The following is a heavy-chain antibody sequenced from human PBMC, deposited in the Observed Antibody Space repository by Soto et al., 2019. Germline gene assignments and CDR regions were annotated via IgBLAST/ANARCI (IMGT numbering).Heavy chain of an antibody. CDR3: ARHFAYFDS. D-gene: IGHD3-3*02. CDR2: VYHTGRT. J-gene: IGHJ4*02. CDR1: GGSFKSGSYS. V-gene: IGHV4-61*01. Sequence: SETLSLTCTVSGGSFKSGSYSWSWIRQPPGKGLEWIGYVYHTGRTSYNPSLKSRVSISMDTSKNQFSLNLDSVTDADTAVYFCARHFAYFDSWGQGTLVTVSS.